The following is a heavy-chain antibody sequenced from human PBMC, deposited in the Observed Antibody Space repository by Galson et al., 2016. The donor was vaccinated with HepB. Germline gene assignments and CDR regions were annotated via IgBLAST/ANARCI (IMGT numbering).Heavy chain of an antibody. J-gene: IGHJ6*03. Sequence: SLRLSCAASGFDFSSLTMHWFRQAPGKGLEWVAVISSDGSKKYYADSVKGLFTISRDNSHNTLYLQMNSLRVEDTGIYYCAREVTTVTTNFGMSVWGKGTSVTVSS. CDR3: AREVTTVTTNFGMSV. CDR1: GFDFSSLT. D-gene: IGHD4-17*01. CDR2: ISSDGSKK. V-gene: IGHV3-30*04.